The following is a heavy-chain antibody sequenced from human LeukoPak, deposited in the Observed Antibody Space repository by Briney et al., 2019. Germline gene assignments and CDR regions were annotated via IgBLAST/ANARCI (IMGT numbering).Heavy chain of an antibody. CDR1: KFTFSSYW. CDR3: ARGLAYCGGDCYSDSY. CDR2: IKQDGSEK. V-gene: IGHV3-7*02. Sequence: PGGSLRLSCAASKFTFSSYWMSWVRQAPGKGLEWVANIKQDGSEKYYADSVKGRFTISRDNAKNSLYLQMNSLRAEDTAVYYCARGLAYCGGDCYSDSYWGQGTPVTVSS. J-gene: IGHJ4*02. D-gene: IGHD2-21*02.